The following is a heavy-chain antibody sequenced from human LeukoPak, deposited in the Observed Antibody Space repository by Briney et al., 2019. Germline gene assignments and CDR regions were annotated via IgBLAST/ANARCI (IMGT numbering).Heavy chain of an antibody. CDR1: GFTFNTYG. V-gene: IGHV3-30*18. CDR2: ISYDGTNK. J-gene: IGHJ4*02. CDR3: AKHGDTAMWLDY. D-gene: IGHD5-18*01. Sequence: PGRSLRLSCAASGFTFNTYGIHWVRQAPGKGLEWVAVISYDGTNKYYADSVKGRFTISRDSSKNTLNLQMNSLRAEDTAVYYCAKHGDTAMWLDYWGQGTLVTVSS.